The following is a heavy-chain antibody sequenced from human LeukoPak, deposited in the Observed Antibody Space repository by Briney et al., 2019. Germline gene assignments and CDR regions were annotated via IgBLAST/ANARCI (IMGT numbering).Heavy chain of an antibody. CDR1: GFTFSGSA. V-gene: IGHV3-73*01. Sequence: GGSLRLSCAASGFTFSGSAMHWVRQASGKGLEWVGRIRSKANSYATAYAAPVNGRFTISRDDSKNTAFLQMNSLRTEDTAVYYCARLSNDGSSGQTTDDYWGQAILVIVSS. CDR3: ARLSNDGSSGQTTDDY. J-gene: IGHJ4*02. CDR2: IRSKANSYAT. D-gene: IGHD3-22*01.